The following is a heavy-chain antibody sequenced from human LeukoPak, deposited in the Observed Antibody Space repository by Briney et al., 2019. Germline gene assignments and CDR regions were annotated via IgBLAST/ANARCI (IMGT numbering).Heavy chain of an antibody. CDR1: GFTFSNAW. J-gene: IGHJ6*03. CDR2: IKSKTDGGTT. D-gene: IGHD3-9*01. CDR3: ARALCDISLYYYYYMDV. V-gene: IGHV3-15*01. Sequence: PGGSLRLSCAASGFTFSNAWMSWVRQAPGKGLEWVGRIKSKTDGGTTDYAAPVKGRFTISRDDSKNTLYLQMNSLRAEDTAVYYCARALCDISLYYYYYMDVWGKGTTVTISS.